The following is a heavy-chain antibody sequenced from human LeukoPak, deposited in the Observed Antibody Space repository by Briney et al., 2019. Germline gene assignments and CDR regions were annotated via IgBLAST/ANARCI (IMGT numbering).Heavy chain of an antibody. D-gene: IGHD5-18*01. Sequence: GGSLRLSCAASGFTVSSNYMNWVRQAPGKGLEWVSIIYSGGITYYADSVKGRFTISRHSSKNTLYLQMNSLRTEDTAVYYCARVATQYNHGAYSYYGMDVWGQGTTVTVSS. CDR3: ARVATQYNHGAYSYYGMDV. CDR1: GFTVSSNY. V-gene: IGHV3-53*04. CDR2: IYSGGIT. J-gene: IGHJ6*02.